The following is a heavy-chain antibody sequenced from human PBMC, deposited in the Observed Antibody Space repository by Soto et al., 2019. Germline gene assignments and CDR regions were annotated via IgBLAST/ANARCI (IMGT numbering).Heavy chain of an antibody. Sequence: PGGSLRLSCAASGFTFSSYAMSWVRQAPGKGLEWVSAISGSGGSTYYADSVKGRFTISRDNSKNTLYLQMNSLRAEDTAVYYCAKEGSGSYYGYYYYYYGMDVWGQGTTVTVSS. CDR3: AKEGSGSYYGYYYYYYGMDV. D-gene: IGHD1-26*01. V-gene: IGHV3-23*01. CDR2: ISGSGGST. CDR1: GFTFSSYA. J-gene: IGHJ6*02.